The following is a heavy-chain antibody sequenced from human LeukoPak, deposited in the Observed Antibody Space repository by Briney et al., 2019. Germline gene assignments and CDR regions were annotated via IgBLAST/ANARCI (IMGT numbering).Heavy chain of an antibody. CDR2: IYYRGST. V-gene: IGHV4-59*01. D-gene: IGHD3-9*01. CDR1: GGSISSYY. J-gene: IGHJ4*02. Sequence: SETLSLTCTVSGGSISSYYWSWIRQPPGKGLEWIGYIYYRGSTNYNPSLKSRVTTSVDTSKNQFSLKLSSVTAADTAVYYCARGQGDVLRYFDWLIYFDYWGQGTLVTVSS. CDR3: ARGQGDVLRYFDWLIYFDY.